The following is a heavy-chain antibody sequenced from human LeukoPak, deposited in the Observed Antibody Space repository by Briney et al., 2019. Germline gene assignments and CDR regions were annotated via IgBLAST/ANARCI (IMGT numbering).Heavy chain of an antibody. D-gene: IGHD3-10*01. Sequence: PGGSLRLSCAASGLTLSRYAMDWVRQAPGKGLEWVAVIWYDGSNKYYADSVKGRFTISRDNSKNTLYLQMNSLRAEDTAVYYCARDAMVRGVSPWFDPWGQGTLVTVSS. CDR1: GLTLSRYA. CDR3: ARDAMVRGVSPWFDP. V-gene: IGHV3-33*07. CDR2: IWYDGSNK. J-gene: IGHJ5*02.